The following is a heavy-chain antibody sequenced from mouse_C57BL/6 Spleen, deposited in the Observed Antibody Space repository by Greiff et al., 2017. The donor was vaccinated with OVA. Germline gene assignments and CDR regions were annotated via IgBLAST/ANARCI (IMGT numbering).Heavy chain of an antibody. V-gene: IGHV1-26*01. CDR2: INPNNGGT. Sequence: VKLQQSGPELVKPGASVKISCKASGYTFTDYYMNWVKQSHGKSLEWIGDINPNNGGTSYNQKFKGKATLTVDKSSSTAYMELRSLTSEDSAVYYCVYGYDWFAYWGQGTLVTVSA. J-gene: IGHJ3*01. CDR1: GYTFTDYY. CDR3: VYGYDWFAY. D-gene: IGHD2-2*01.